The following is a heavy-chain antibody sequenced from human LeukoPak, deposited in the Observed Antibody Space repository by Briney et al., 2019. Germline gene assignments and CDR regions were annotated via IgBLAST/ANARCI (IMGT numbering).Heavy chain of an antibody. CDR3: AREGAPQLSSYFDH. CDR1: GYTFSSYG. V-gene: IGHV1-2*02. J-gene: IGHJ4*02. Sequence: ASVKVSCKASGYTFSSYGFSWVRQAPGQGLEWMGWINPNTGGTNFAQRFQGRVTMTRDTSINTAYMELSSLRSDDTAMYYCAREGAPQLSSYFDHWGQGTLVTVSS. D-gene: IGHD1-1*01. CDR2: INPNTGGT.